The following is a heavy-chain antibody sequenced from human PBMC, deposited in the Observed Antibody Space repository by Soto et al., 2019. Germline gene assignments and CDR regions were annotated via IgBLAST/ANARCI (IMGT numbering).Heavy chain of an antibody. CDR1: GYTFTGYY. CDR3: ASCYTYYYDWVYYYYGMDV. CDR2: INPNSGGT. D-gene: IGHD3-22*01. J-gene: IGHJ6*02. V-gene: IGHV1-2*02. Sequence: ASVKVSRKASGYTFTGYYRHRVRQAPGQGLEWMGWINPNSGGTNYAQKFQGRVTMTRDTSISTAYMELSRLRSDDTAVYYCASCYTYYYDWVYYYYGMDVWGQGTTVTVSS.